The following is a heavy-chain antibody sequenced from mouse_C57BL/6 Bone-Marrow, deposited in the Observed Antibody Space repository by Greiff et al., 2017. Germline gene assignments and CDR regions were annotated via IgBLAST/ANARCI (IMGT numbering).Heavy chain of an antibody. D-gene: IGHD2-3*01. CDR3: AREEGLLRFDY. CDR2: INPGSGGT. CDR1: GYAFTNYL. Sequence: VQLQQSGAELVRPGTSVKVSCKASGYAFTNYLIEWVKQRPGQGLEWIGVINPGSGGTNYNEKFKGKATLTADKSSSTAYMQLSSLTSEDSAVYFCAREEGLLRFDYWGPGTTLTVSS. J-gene: IGHJ2*01. V-gene: IGHV1-54*01.